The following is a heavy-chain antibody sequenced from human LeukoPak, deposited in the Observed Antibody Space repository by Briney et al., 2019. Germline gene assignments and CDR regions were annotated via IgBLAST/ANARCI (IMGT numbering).Heavy chain of an antibody. Sequence: SETLSLTCAVSGGSISSSNWWSWVRQPPGKGLEWIGEIYHSGSTNYNPSLKSRVTISVDKSKNQFSLKLSSVTAADTAVYYCARVGSYGTYYYYYYGMDVWGQGTTVTVS. D-gene: IGHD5-18*01. J-gene: IGHJ6*02. V-gene: IGHV4-4*02. CDR1: GGSISSSNW. CDR3: ARVGSYGTYYYYYYGMDV. CDR2: IYHSGST.